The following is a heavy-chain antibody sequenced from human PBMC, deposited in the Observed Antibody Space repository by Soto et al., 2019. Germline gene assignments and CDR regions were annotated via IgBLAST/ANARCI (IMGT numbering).Heavy chain of an antibody. CDR2: ISGSGGRT. Sequence: GESLKISCAASGFTFSSYAMSWVRQAPGKGLEWVSAISGSGGRTYYADSVKGRFTISRDNSKNTLYLQMNSLRAEDTAVYYCAKGSLVPAGPQELLYYYMDVWGKGTTVTVSS. J-gene: IGHJ6*03. CDR1: GFTFSSYA. D-gene: IGHD2-2*01. V-gene: IGHV3-23*01. CDR3: AKGSLVPAGPQELLYYYMDV.